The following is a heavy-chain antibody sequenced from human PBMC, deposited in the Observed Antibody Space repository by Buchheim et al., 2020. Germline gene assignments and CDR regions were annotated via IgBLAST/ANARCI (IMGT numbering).Heavy chain of an antibody. CDR1: GFALSGYG. CDR3: ARGDPGITVGDY. Sequence: QVQLVESGGGVVQPGRSLTVSCVASGFALSGYGMHWVRQAPGKGLEWVALIRYDGSTTNYADSVKGRVTTSRDNSKNTLSLQMNSLRVEDTAVYYCARGDPGITVGDYWGQGTL. CDR2: IRYDGSTT. D-gene: IGHD2-8*02. V-gene: IGHV3-33*01. J-gene: IGHJ4*02.